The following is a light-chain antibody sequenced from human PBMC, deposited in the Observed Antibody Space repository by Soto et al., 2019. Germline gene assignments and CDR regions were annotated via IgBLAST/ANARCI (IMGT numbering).Light chain of an antibody. CDR1: RSVGRS. CDR3: QHYNSYSEA. CDR2: DAS. V-gene: IGKV3D-15*01. Sequence: ETVMTQSPATLSVSPGERAILSCRASRSVGRSLAWYQQKPGQAPRLLIYDASNRATGIPARFSGSGSGTEFTLTISSLQPDDFATYYCQHYNSYSEAFGQGTKVDIK. J-gene: IGKJ1*01.